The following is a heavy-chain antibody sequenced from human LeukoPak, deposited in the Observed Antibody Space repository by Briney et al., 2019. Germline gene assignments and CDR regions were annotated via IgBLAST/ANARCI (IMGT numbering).Heavy chain of an antibody. V-gene: IGHV4-34*01. J-gene: IGHJ4*02. CDR1: GGSFSGYY. Sequence: SETLSLTCAVYGGSFSGYYWSWIRQPPGKGLEWIGEINHSGSTNYNPSPKSRVTISVDTSKNQFSLKLSSVTAADTAVYYCARGNPSIAARQPLDYWGQGTLVTVSS. CDR2: INHSGST. CDR3: ARGNPSIAARQPLDY. D-gene: IGHD6-6*01.